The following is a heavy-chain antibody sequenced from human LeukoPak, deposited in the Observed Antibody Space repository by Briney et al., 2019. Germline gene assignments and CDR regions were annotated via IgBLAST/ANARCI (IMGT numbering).Heavy chain of an antibody. D-gene: IGHD2-8*01. CDR1: EFTFSNYN. CDR2: ISNSSSTI. Sequence: GGSLRLSCAASEFTFSNYNMNWVRQAPGKGLEWVSYISNSSSTISYADSVKGRFTISRDNAKNSLYLQMNSLKTEDTAVYYCTTNAGRPDPYYYYYYMDVWGKGTTVTVSS. CDR3: TTNAGRPDPYYYYYYMDV. V-gene: IGHV3-48*01. J-gene: IGHJ6*03.